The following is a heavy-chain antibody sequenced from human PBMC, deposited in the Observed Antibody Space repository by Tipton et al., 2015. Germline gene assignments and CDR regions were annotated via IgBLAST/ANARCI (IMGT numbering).Heavy chain of an antibody. V-gene: IGHV3-23*01. CDR1: GFTFSSYA. CDR2: ISGSGGST. D-gene: IGHD1-14*01. Sequence: SLRLSCAASGFTFSSYAMSWVRQAPGKGLEWVSAISGSGGSTYYADSVRGRFTISRDNIENTLYLRMSSLRAEDTAVYYCARDVPPGPYPYDYSGLAVWGPRTTVIVPS. J-gene: IGHJ6*02. CDR3: ARDVPPGPYPYDYSGLAV.